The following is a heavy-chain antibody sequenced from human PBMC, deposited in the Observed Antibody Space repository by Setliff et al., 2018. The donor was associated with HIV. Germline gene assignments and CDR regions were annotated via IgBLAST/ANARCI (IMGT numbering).Heavy chain of an antibody. CDR3: ARIIAGVPY. CDR2: ISSGSTYI. V-gene: IGHV3-21*01. D-gene: IGHD6-13*01. CDR1: GFTFSASA. J-gene: IGHJ4*02. Sequence: GGSLRLSCAASGFTFSASAIHWVRQAPGKGLEWVSSISSGSTYIYYTDSVKGRFTISRDNAKNSLYLQMNSLRAEDTAVYYCARIIAGVPYWGQGTLVTVSS.